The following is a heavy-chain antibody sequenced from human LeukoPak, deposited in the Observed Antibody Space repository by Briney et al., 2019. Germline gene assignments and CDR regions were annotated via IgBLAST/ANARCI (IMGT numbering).Heavy chain of an antibody. Sequence: PSQTLSLTCTVSGGSISSGSYYWSWIRQPAGKGLEWIGRIYTSGSTNYNPSLKSRVTISVDASKNQFSLKLSSVTAADTAVYYCARVGGYCSSTSCYDGGYFDYWGQGTLVTVSS. J-gene: IGHJ4*02. CDR1: GGSISSGSYY. V-gene: IGHV4-61*02. D-gene: IGHD2-2*01. CDR2: IYTSGST. CDR3: ARVGGYCSSTSCYDGGYFDY.